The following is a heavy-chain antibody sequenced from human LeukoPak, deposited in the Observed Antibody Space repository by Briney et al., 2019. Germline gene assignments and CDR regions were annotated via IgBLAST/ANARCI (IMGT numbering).Heavy chain of an antibody. V-gene: IGHV1-18*01. CDR3: ARGWELSI. CDR2: ISTYNGNT. D-gene: IGHD3-10*01. CDR1: GYSFTNYG. Sequence: ASVKVSCKASGYSFTNYGISWVRQAPGQGPEWMGWISTYNGNTNYAQKLQDRVTMTTDTSTSTAYMELRSLRSDDTALYYCARGWELSIWGQGTMVTVSS. J-gene: IGHJ3*02.